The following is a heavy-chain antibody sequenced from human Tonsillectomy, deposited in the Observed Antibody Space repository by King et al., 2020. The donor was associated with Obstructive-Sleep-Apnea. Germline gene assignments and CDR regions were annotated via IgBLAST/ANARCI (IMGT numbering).Heavy chain of an antibody. CDR3: ARLSVTIDY. D-gene: IGHD4-17*01. CDR1: GYSFTTYW. Sequence: VQLVQSGAEVKMPGESLKISCKGSGYSFTTYWIGWVRQMPGKGLEWMGIIYPGGDYDTSYSPSFQGQVTISADKSVNTAYLQWSSLKASDTAMYYCARLSVTIDYWGQGTLVTVSS. CDR2: IYPGGDYDT. J-gene: IGHJ4*02. V-gene: IGHV5-51*01.